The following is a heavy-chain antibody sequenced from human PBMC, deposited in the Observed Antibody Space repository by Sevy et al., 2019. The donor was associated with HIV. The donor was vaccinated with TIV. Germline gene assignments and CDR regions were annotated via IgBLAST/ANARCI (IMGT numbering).Heavy chain of an antibody. Sequence: ASVKVSCKASGGTFSSYAISWVRQAPGRGLEWMGGIIPIFGTANYAQKFQGRVTITADESTSTAYMELSSLRSEDTAVYYCARVVAVAGSYWFDPWGQGTLVTVSS. CDR3: ARVVAVAGSYWFDP. V-gene: IGHV1-69*13. J-gene: IGHJ5*02. CDR2: IIPIFGTA. CDR1: GGTFSSYA. D-gene: IGHD6-19*01.